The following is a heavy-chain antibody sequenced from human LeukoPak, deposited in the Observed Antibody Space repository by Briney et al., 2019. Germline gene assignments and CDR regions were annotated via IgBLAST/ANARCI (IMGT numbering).Heavy chain of an antibody. CDR1: GGSISSGDYY. J-gene: IGHJ3*02. CDR3: ARDQAKGGDNDAFDI. Sequence: PSQTLSLTCTVSGGSISSGDYYWSWIRQPPGKGLEWIGYIYYSGSTYYNPSLKSRVTISVDTSKNQFSLKLSSVTAADTAVYYCARDQAKGGDNDAFDIWGQGTMVTVSS. D-gene: IGHD2-21*01. CDR2: IYYSGST. V-gene: IGHV4-30-4*08.